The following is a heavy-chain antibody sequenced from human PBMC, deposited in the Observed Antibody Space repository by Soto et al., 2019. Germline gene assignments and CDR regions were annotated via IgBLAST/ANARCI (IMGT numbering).Heavy chain of an antibody. D-gene: IGHD1-26*01. CDR2: IFAGFGTA. CDR1: GDTFSRYS. Sequence: QVQLVQSGAEVKKPGSLVKVSCKASGDTFSRYSIIWVRQAPGQGLEWMGGIFAGFGTATYAQKFHGRVLIIGDESTTTAYVELTSLTYEDTAVYYCAVGASAAAAWYSHGMDVWGQGTTVTVSS. V-gene: IGHV1-69*12. CDR3: AVGASAAAAWYSHGMDV. J-gene: IGHJ6*02.